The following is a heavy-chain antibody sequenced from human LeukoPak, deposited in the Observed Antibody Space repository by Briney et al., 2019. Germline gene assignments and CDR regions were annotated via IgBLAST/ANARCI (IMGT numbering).Heavy chain of an antibody. CDR1: GYSISSGYY. CDR3: AREWDGSGSYYNPRDFDY. D-gene: IGHD3-10*01. CDR2: IYHSGST. Sequence: TETLSLTCTVSGYSISSGYYWGWIRQPPGKGLEWVGRIYHSGSTYYNPSLKSRVTISVDTAKNQFSLKLSSVTAADTAVYYCAREWDGSGSYYNPRDFDYWGQGTLVTVYS. V-gene: IGHV4-38-2*02. J-gene: IGHJ4*02.